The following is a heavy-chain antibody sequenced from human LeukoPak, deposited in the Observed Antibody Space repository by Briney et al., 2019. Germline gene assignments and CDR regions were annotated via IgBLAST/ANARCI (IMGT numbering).Heavy chain of an antibody. CDR2: ISGYTGDP. CDR1: GYSFSSYG. CDR3: ARVGIGYYDSSGYYPYYFDF. D-gene: IGHD3-22*01. Sequence: ASVKVSCKASGYSFSSYGIGWVRHAPGQGLEWMGWISGYTGDPNYAQKFQGRITMTTETSTSTAYMELRSLRSDDTAIYYCARVGIGYYDSSGYYPYYFDFWGQGTLVTVSS. V-gene: IGHV1-18*01. J-gene: IGHJ4*02.